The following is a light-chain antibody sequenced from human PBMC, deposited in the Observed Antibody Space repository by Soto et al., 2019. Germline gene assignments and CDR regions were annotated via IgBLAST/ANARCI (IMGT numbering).Light chain of an antibody. Sequence: QSALTQSASVSGSPGQSITISCTGTSSDVGAYNYVSWYQQHPGKAPKLIIYDVSNRPSGVSNRFSGSKSGNTASLTISALQAEDEADYYCSSFTSSSTRVFGTGTKATVL. CDR1: SSDVGAYNY. J-gene: IGLJ1*01. V-gene: IGLV2-14*01. CDR2: DVS. CDR3: SSFTSSSTRV.